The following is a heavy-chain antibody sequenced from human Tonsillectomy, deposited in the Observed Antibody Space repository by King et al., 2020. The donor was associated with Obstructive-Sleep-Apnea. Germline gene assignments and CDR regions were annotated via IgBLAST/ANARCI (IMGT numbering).Heavy chain of an antibody. CDR2: VKSKIDGGTT. CDR1: GFIFTKAW. V-gene: IGHV3-15*01. J-gene: IGHJ4*02. CDR3: TRAYSAGWCFDY. Sequence: VQLVESGGGFIKSGGSLSLSCAASGFIFTKAWMSWVRQAPGKGLEWVGRVKSKIDGGTTDYAAPVKGRFSISRDDSKNTLYLEMNSLKTEDTAVYYCTRAYSAGWCFDYWGQGALVTVSS. D-gene: IGHD6-19*01.